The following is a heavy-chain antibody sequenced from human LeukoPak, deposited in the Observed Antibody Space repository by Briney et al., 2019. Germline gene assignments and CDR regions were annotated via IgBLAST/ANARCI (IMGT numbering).Heavy chain of an antibody. CDR3: ARGGYYGSGNDFRFDP. D-gene: IGHD3-10*01. CDR1: GGFISSYY. Sequence: SETLSLTCTVSGGFISSYYWSWIRQSPGKGLECIGYIHYTGSTNYNPSLKSRVTISVETSKNQFSLKLKSVTAADTAVYYCARGGYYGSGNDFRFDPWGQGTLVTVSS. CDR2: IHYTGST. V-gene: IGHV4-59*01. J-gene: IGHJ5*02.